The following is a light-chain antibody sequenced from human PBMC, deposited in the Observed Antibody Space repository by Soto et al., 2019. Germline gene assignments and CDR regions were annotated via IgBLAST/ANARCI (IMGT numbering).Light chain of an antibody. CDR3: QQYYSTPWT. Sequence: DSVMPQSPDSLAVSLGERATINCKSSQLGLYSSNNTNYLAWYQQKPGQPPKLLIYWASTRESGVPDRFSGSGSGTDFTLTISSLQAEDVAVYYCQQYYSTPWTFGQGTKVDIK. CDR1: QLGLYSSNNTNY. CDR2: WAS. V-gene: IGKV4-1*01. J-gene: IGKJ1*01.